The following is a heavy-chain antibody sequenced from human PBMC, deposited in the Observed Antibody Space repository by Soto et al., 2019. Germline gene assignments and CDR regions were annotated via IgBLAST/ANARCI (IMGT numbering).Heavy chain of an antibody. CDR2: ITGSGGST. D-gene: IGHD4-17*01. CDR3: AKDRYGDYGGIDY. V-gene: IGHV3-23*01. Sequence: AGGSLRVSCAAAGFTFSTYAMIWVRQAPGKGLEWVSVITGSGGSTYYADSVKGRFTISRDTSKNTLFLQMNSLRAEDTAVYYCAKDRYGDYGGIDYWGQGTMVTVSS. CDR1: GFTFSTYA. J-gene: IGHJ4*02.